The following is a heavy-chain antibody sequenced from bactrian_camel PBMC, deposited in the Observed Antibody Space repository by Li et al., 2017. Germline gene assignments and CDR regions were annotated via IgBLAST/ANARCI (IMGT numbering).Heavy chain of an antibody. D-gene: IGHD2*01. V-gene: IGHV3S54*01. Sequence: VQLVESGGGSVQDGGSLRLSCVASENSAKTTCMAWYRQVPGKDRELVALMNTGGGTPYYADSVKGRFAISQDNAKNTVYLQMNSLKPEDTAMYYCAARGPYCYTKLSVRDFTYWGLGTQVTVS. CDR2: MNTGGGTP. CDR3: AARGPYCYTKLSVRDFTY. CDR1: ENSAKTTC. J-gene: IGHJ6*01.